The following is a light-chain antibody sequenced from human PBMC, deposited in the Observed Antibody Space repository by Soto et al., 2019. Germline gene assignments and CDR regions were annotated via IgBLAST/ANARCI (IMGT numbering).Light chain of an antibody. CDR1: QSVSSGY. V-gene: IGKV3-20*01. CDR2: DAS. J-gene: IGKJ1*01. Sequence: ESVLTRSPGTLSLSPLEIATLSCRASQSVSSGYLAWYQQKAGQAPRLLIYDASSRATGIPDRFSGSGSGTEFTLTISSLQSEDFAVYYCQQYAYWWAFGQGTKVDIK. CDR3: QQYAYWWA.